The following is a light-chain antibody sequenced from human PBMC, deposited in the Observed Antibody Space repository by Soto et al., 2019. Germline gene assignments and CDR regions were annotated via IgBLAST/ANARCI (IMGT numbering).Light chain of an antibody. CDR1: QCISNY. Sequence: DIQMTQSPSSLSASVGDRVTITCRASQCISNYLAWYQQKPGKVPKLLIYAASTLQSGVPSRFSGSGSGTDFTLTISSLQPEDVATYYCQKYNSAPRTFGGGTKVEIK. J-gene: IGKJ4*01. CDR2: AAS. CDR3: QKYNSAPRT. V-gene: IGKV1-27*01.